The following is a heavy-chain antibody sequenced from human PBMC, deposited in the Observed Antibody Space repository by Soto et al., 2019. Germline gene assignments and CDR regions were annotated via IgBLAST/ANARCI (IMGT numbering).Heavy chain of an antibody. CDR1: GGSISSSSYY. CDR3: ARRLRLRSMADY. Sequence: SETLSLTCTVSGGSISSSSYYWGWIRQPPGKGLEWIGSIYYSGSTYYNPSLKSRVTISVDTSKNQFSLKLSSVTAADTAVYYWARRLRLRSMADYWGQGTLVPVSS. V-gene: IGHV4-39*01. D-gene: IGHD5-12*01. CDR2: IYYSGST. J-gene: IGHJ4*02.